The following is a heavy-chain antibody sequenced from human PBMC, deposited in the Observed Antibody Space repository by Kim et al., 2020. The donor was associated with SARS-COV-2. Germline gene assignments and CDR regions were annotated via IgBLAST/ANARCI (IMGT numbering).Heavy chain of an antibody. D-gene: IGHD6-19*01. CDR1: GGSISSSSYY. CDR3: ARVGRQWLGLDY. V-gene: IGHV4-39*07. CDR2: IYYSGST. J-gene: IGHJ4*02. Sequence: SETLSLTCTVSGGSISSSSYYWGWIRQPPGKGLEWIGSIYYSGSTYYNPSLKSRVTISVDTSKNQFSLKLSSVTAADTAVYYCARVGRQWLGLDYWGQGTLVTASS.